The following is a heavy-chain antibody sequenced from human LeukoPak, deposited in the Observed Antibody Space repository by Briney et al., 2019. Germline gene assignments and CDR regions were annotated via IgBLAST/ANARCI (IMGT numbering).Heavy chain of an antibody. V-gene: IGHV1-18*01. J-gene: IGHJ4*02. D-gene: IGHD6-13*01. Sequence: AASVKVSCKASGYTFTNYGISWVRQAPGQGLEWMGWISAYNGNTDYAQNLQGRVTMTTDTLTSTAYMELRSLRSDDTAVYYCARDQSLVAYSSTWFDCWGQGTPVTVSS. CDR1: GYTFTNYG. CDR3: ARDQSLVAYSSTWFDC. CDR2: ISAYNGNT.